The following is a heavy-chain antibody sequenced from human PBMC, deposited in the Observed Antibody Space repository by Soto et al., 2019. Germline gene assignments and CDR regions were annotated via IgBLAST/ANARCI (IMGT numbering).Heavy chain of an antibody. Sequence: PSETLSLTCTVSGYSISSGSYWGWIQQPPGKGPEWIASIYHGGTTFYNPSLKSRVTVSVDKSNNQFSLKLRSVTAADTAVYYCAKANVMVVADSTFDYWGHGTLVTVSS. CDR2: IYHGGTT. V-gene: IGHV4-38-2*02. CDR3: AKANVMVVADSTFDY. D-gene: IGHD3-22*01. J-gene: IGHJ4*01. CDR1: GYSISSGSY.